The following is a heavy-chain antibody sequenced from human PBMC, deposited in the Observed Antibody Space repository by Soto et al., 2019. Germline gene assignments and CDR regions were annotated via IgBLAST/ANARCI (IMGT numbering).Heavy chain of an antibody. J-gene: IGHJ4*02. Sequence: SQTLSLTCVISGDSFSNKNTAWNWIRQSPSGGLEWLGRTYYRSKWYNDYATSMKSRITISPDTSKNQFSLHLNSVATEDTDVYFCARRFFDLGSAFDFWGQGTPVTVSS. CDR2: TYYRSKWYN. CDR3: ARRFFDLGSAFDF. V-gene: IGHV6-1*01. CDR1: GDSFSNKNTA. D-gene: IGHD3-10*01.